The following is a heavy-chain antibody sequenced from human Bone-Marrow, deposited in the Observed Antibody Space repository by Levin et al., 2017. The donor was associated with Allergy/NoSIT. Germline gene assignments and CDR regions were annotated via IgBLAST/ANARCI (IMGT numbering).Heavy chain of an antibody. CDR2: VSGSSTFI. D-gene: IGHD6-13*01. Sequence: ASVKVSCAASGFTFSSYSMNWVRQAPGKGLEWVSSVSGSSTFIYYADSMKGRFTISRDNANNSLYLQMNSLRVEDTAVYYCARDSSAGFSSSWTDYWGQGSLVTVSS. V-gene: IGHV3-21*01. CDR1: GFTFSSYS. J-gene: IGHJ4*02. CDR3: ARDSSAGFSSSWTDY.